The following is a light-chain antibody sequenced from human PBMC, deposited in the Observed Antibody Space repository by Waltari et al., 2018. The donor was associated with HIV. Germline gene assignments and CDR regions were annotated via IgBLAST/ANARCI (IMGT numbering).Light chain of an antibody. Sequence: QSALTLPASVSGSPGQSITISCTGTSSDVGGYNYVSWYQQHPGKAPKLMIYDVSNRPSGVSNRFSGSKSGNTASLTISGLQAEDEADYYCSSYTSSSPYAFGTGTKVTVL. J-gene: IGLJ1*01. CDR1: SSDVGGYNY. V-gene: IGLV2-14*03. CDR2: DVS. CDR3: SSYTSSSPYA.